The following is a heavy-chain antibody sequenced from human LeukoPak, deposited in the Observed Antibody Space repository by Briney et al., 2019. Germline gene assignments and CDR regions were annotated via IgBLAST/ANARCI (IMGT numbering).Heavy chain of an antibody. D-gene: IGHD6-19*01. CDR2: TRYSGST. V-gene: IGHV4-61*08. Sequence: SETLSLTCTVSGGSISSGDYYWNWIRQPPGKGLEWIGNTRYSGSTNHNSSLKSRVTLSVDTSRNQYSLKLSSVTAADTAVYYCARDGVAGGFDYWGQGTLVTVSS. J-gene: IGHJ4*02. CDR3: ARDGVAGGFDY. CDR1: GGSISSGDYY.